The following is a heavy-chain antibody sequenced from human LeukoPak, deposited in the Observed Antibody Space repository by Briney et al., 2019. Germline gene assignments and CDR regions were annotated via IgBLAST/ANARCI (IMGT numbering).Heavy chain of an antibody. V-gene: IGHV3-21*01. CDR2: ISSSTSYI. CDR1: GFIFSTYS. Sequence: SGGSLRLSCAASGFIFSTYSMNWVRQAPGKGLEWVSSISSSTSYIYYADSVKGRFTISRDNAKNSLYLQMNSLRPEDTAVYYCARENSGSYYQFDCWGQGTLVTVSS. CDR3: ARENSGSYYQFDC. J-gene: IGHJ4*02. D-gene: IGHD1-26*01.